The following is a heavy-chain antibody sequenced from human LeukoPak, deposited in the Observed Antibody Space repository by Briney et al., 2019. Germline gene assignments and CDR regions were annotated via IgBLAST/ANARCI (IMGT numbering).Heavy chain of an antibody. V-gene: IGHV3-53*01. CDR1: GFTVSSNY. D-gene: IGHD6-6*01. J-gene: IGHJ4*02. Sequence: GGSLRLSCAASGFTVSSNYMSWVRQAPGKGLEWVSVIYSGGSTYYADSVKGRFTISRDNSKNTLYLQMDSLRAEDTAVYYCASVSSSSEGDYWGQGTLVTVSS. CDR2: IYSGGST. CDR3: ASVSSSSEGDY.